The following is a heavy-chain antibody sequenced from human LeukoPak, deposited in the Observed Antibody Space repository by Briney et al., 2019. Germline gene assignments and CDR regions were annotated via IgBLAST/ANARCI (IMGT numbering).Heavy chain of an antibody. V-gene: IGHV1-69*05. D-gene: IGHD6-19*01. J-gene: IGHJ4*02. Sequence: GASVKVSCKASGGTFSSYAISWVRQAPGQGLEWMGGIIPIFGTANYAQKFQGRVTITTDESASTAYMELSSLRSEDTAVYYCARDEVRRSGWYQPFDYWGQGTLVTVSS. CDR1: GGTFSSYA. CDR3: ARDEVRRSGWYQPFDY. CDR2: IIPIFGTA.